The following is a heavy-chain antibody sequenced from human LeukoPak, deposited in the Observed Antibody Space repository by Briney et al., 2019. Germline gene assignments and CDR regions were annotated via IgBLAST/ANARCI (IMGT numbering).Heavy chain of an antibody. CDR2: INHSGST. V-gene: IGHV4-34*01. J-gene: IGHJ6*03. Sequence: PSETLSLTCAVSGGSFSGYYWSWIRQPPGKGLEWIGEINHSGSTNYNPSLKSRVTISVDTSKNQFSLKLSSVTAADTAVYYCAREPHYGSGSCSPYYYYMDVWGKGTTVTVSS. CDR3: AREPHYGSGSCSPYYYYMDV. CDR1: GGSFSGYY. D-gene: IGHD3-10*01.